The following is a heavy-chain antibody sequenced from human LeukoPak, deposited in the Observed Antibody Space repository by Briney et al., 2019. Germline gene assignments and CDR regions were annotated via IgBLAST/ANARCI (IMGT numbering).Heavy chain of an antibody. Sequence: PGGSLRLSCAASGFTFSAYSMNWVRQAPGRGLEWISYIGLGSGFVSYADSVKGRFTIFSDTARDSLYLQMNSLRAEDTAVYYCARDHNWAFDYWGQGTLVTVSS. CDR2: IGLGSGFV. J-gene: IGHJ4*02. CDR3: ARDHNWAFDY. V-gene: IGHV3-21*05. CDR1: GFTFSAYS. D-gene: IGHD1-20*01.